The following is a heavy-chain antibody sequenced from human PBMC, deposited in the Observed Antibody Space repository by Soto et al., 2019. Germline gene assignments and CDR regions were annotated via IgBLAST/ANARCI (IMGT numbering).Heavy chain of an antibody. CDR2: IDPSDSYT. CDR3: ASSPRGYCSSTSCRELGNYYGMDV. Sequence: PGESLKISCKASGYSFSSYWIGWVRQMPGKGLEWMGRIDPSDSYTKYSPSFQGHVTISADKSISTAYLQWSSLKASDTAMYYCASSPRGYCSSTSCRELGNYYGMDVWGQGTTVTVSS. CDR1: GYSFSSYW. V-gene: IGHV5-10-1*01. D-gene: IGHD2-2*01. J-gene: IGHJ6*02.